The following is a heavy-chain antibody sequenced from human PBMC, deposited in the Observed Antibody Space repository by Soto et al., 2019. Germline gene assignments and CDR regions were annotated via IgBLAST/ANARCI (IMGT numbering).Heavy chain of an antibody. V-gene: IGHV1-18*01. CDR2: ISAYNGNT. D-gene: IGHD3-3*01. J-gene: IGHJ5*02. Sequence: ASVKVSCKASGYTFTSYGISWVRQAPGQGLEWMGWISAYNGNTNYAQKLQGRVTMTTDTSTSTAYMELRSLRSDDTAVYYCARGKTDFWSGYYTSCWFDPWGQGTLVTVSS. CDR3: ARGKTDFWSGYYTSCWFDP. CDR1: GYTFTSYG.